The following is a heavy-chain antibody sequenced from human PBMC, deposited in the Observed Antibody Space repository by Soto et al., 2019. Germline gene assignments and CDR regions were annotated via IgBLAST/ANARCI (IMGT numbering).Heavy chain of an antibody. J-gene: IGHJ3*02. V-gene: IGHV3-30*18. CDR3: AKDAHYYDSSGYEDAFDI. CDR2: ISYDGSNK. D-gene: IGHD3-22*01. Sequence: PGGSLRLSCAASGFTFSSYGMHWVRQAPGKGLEWVAVISYDGSNKYYADSVKGRFTISRDNSKNTLYLQMNSLRAEDTAVYYCAKDAHYYDSSGYEDAFDIWGQGTMVTVSS. CDR1: GFTFSSYG.